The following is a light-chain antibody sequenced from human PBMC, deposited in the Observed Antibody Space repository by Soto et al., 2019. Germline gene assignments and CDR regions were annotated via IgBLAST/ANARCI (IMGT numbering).Light chain of an antibody. V-gene: IGKV1-5*01. Sequence: DIQLTQSPSTQSASVGDRVTITCRASQTIDKKLVWYQQKPGKAPKLLIFDASTLETGVPLRFSGSGSGTEFSLSINSLQPEDFGTYFCQQYDLYWTFGQGTKVEI. CDR1: QTIDKK. CDR3: QQYDLYWT. CDR2: DAS. J-gene: IGKJ1*01.